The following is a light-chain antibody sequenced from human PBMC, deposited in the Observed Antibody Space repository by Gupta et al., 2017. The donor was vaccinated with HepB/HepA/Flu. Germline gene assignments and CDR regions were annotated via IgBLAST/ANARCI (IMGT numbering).Light chain of an antibody. CDR3: QSADSSGTSWV. Sequence: SYELPQPPSVSVSPGQTARINCSGDALPKQYAYWYQQKPGQAPVLVIYKDSERPAGIPERFSGSSSGTTVTLTISGVQAEDEADYYCQSADSSGTSWVFGGGTKLTVL. CDR1: ALPKQY. CDR2: KDS. V-gene: IGLV3-25*03. J-gene: IGLJ3*02.